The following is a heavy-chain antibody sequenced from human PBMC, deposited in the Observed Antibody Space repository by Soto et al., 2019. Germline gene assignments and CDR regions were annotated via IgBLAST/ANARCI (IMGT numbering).Heavy chain of an antibody. CDR3: ARDARKVAFYFDY. J-gene: IGHJ4*02. Sequence: SETLSLTCTVSGGSISSGGYYWSWIRQHPGKGLEWIGYIYYSGSTYYNPSLKSRVTISVDTSKNQFSLKLSSVTAADTAVYYCARDARKVAFYFDYSGQGTLVTVSS. D-gene: IGHD2-21*01. CDR1: GGSISSGGYY. CDR2: IYYSGST. V-gene: IGHV4-31*03.